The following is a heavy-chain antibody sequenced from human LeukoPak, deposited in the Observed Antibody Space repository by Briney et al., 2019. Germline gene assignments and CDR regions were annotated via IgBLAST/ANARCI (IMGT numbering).Heavy chain of an antibody. V-gene: IGHV4-4*02. CDR3: ARDGRGPTRESLDY. J-gene: IGHJ4*02. Sequence: PSETLSLTCAVSGGSISSSNWWSWVRQPPGKGLEWIEEIYHSGSTNYNPSLKSRVTISVDKSKNQFSLKLSSVTAADTAVYYCARDGRGPTRESLDYWGQGTLVTVSS. D-gene: IGHD3-10*01. CDR1: GGSISSSNW. CDR2: IYHSGST.